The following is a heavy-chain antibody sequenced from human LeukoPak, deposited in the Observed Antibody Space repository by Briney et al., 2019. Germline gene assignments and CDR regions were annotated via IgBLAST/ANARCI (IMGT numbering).Heavy chain of an antibody. D-gene: IGHD5-18*01. V-gene: IGHV3-33*06. CDR1: GFIFSTYG. J-gene: IGHJ4*02. CDR3: AKDRDTAMEIDY. CDR2: IWYDGSNK. Sequence: PGRSLRLSCAASGFIFSTYGMHWVRQAPGKGLEWVAVIWYDGSNKCYADSVKGRFTISRDNSKNTLYLQMNSLRAEDTAVYYCAKDRDTAMEIDYWGQGTLVTVSS.